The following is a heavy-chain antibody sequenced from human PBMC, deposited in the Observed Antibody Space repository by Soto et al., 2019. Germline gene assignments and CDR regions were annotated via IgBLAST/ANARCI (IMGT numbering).Heavy chain of an antibody. Sequence: ASVKVSCKASGYTFTISAMHWVRQAPGQRLEWMGWINAGNGNTKYSQKFQGRVTITRDTSASTDYMELSSLRSEDTAVYYCARDMIAAAGVFDYWGQGTLVTVSS. CDR1: GYTFTISA. CDR2: INAGNGNT. V-gene: IGHV1-3*01. J-gene: IGHJ4*02. CDR3: ARDMIAAAGVFDY. D-gene: IGHD6-13*01.